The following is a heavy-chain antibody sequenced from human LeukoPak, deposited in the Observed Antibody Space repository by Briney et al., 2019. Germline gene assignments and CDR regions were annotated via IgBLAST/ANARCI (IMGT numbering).Heavy chain of an antibody. CDR2: INSDGSST. Sequence: PGGSLRLSCAASGFTFSSYWMHWVRQAPGKGLVWVSRINSDGSSTIYADSVKGRFTISRDNAKNTLYLEMNSLRAEDTAVYYCARSSGWYHRGPDYYYYYMDVWGKGTTVTVS. D-gene: IGHD6-19*01. V-gene: IGHV3-74*01. CDR1: GFTFSSYW. J-gene: IGHJ6*03. CDR3: ARSSGWYHRGPDYYYYYMDV.